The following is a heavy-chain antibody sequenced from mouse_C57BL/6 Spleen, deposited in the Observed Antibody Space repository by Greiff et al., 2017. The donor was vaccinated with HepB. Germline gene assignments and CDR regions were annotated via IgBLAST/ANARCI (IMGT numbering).Heavy chain of an antibody. J-gene: IGHJ1*03. CDR3: ARSEANWDWYFDV. CDR2: IYPGSGNT. D-gene: IGHD4-1*01. CDR1: GYSFTSYY. Sequence: QVQLQQSGPELVKPGASVKISCKASGYSFTSYYIHWVKQRPGQGLEWIGWIYPGSGNTKYNEKFKGKATLTADTSSSTAYMQRSSLTSEDYAVYYCARSEANWDWYFDVWGTGTTVTVSS. V-gene: IGHV1-66*01.